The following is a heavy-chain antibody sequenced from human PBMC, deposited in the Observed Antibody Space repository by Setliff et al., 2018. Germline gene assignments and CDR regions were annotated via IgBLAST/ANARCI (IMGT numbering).Heavy chain of an antibody. CDR1: GGSISSGDYY. CDR2: IYSSGST. Sequence: SETLSLTCTVSGGSISSGDYYWSWIRQPPGKGLEWIGYIYSSGSTYYNPSLKSRVPISVDTSKNQFSLKLSSVTAADTAVYYCARESRYYYDNLGTLDYWGQGTQVTVSS. J-gene: IGHJ4*02. D-gene: IGHD3-22*01. CDR3: ARESRYYYDNLGTLDY. V-gene: IGHV4-30-4*08.